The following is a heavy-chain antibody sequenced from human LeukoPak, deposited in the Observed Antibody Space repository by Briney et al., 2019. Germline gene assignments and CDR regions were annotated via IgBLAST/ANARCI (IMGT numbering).Heavy chain of an antibody. CDR2: IYYSGST. J-gene: IGHJ3*01. CDR1: GGSISSSYTY. V-gene: IGHV4-39*07. CDR3: AKPSNYYGSATDAFDF. D-gene: IGHD3-10*01. Sequence: PSETLSLTCTVSGGSISSSYTYWGWIRQPPGKGLEWIGNIYYSGSTYYNPSLKSRVTISVDTSKNHFSLKLNSVTAADTAVYYCAKPSNYYGSATDAFDFWGQGTMVTVSS.